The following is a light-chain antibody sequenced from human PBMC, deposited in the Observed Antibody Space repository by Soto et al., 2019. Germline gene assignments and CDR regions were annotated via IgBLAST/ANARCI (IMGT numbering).Light chain of an antibody. V-gene: IGKV1-12*01. CDR1: QGISSW. CDR2: AAS. CDR3: QQGYSTIRT. J-gene: IGKJ1*01. Sequence: DIQMTQSQPSLYSSVGDRVTLTCRASQGISSWLARCQQKPGKATKLLIYAASSLQSGVPSRFSGSGSGTDFTLTINSLQAEEFATYYCQQGYSTIRTVGNGTKVDIK.